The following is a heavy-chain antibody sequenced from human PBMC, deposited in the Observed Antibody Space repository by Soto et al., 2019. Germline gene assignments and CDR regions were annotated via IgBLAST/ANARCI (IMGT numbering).Heavy chain of an antibody. V-gene: IGHV4-59*02. D-gene: IGHD6-13*01. Sequence: SETLSLTCSFSGDSVTSHYLTWIRQSPEKGLEWIGYMHYTGFSHYNPSLKSRLTISVDTAKNQFTLQLTSVTVADTAVYYCAISCGNAWYTYWGKGTLVTVYS. CDR2: MHYTGFS. J-gene: IGHJ4*02. CDR3: AISCGNAWYTY. CDR1: GDSVTSHY.